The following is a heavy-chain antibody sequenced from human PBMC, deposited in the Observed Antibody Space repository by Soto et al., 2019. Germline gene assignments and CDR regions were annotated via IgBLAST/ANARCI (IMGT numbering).Heavy chain of an antibody. CDR2: INAGNGNT. Sequence: QVQLVQSGAEVKKPGASVKVSCKASGYTFTSYAMPWVRQAPGQRLEWMGWINAGNGNTKYSQKFQGRVTITRDTSASTAYMELSSLRSEATDVYYCARNLAGGGSYFDYWGQGTLVTVSS. D-gene: IGHD3-16*01. CDR3: ARNLAGGGSYFDY. CDR1: GYTFTSYA. V-gene: IGHV1-3*01. J-gene: IGHJ4*02.